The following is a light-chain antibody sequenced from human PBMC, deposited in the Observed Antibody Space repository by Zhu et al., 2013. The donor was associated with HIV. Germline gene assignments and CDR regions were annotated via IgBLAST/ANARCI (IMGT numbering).Light chain of an antibody. J-gene: IGKJ3*01. CDR1: QSISSY. Sequence: DIQMTQSPSSLSASVGDRVTITCRASQSISSYLNWYQQKPGKAPKLLIYAASSLQSGVPSRFSGSGSGTDFTLTISSLQPEDFATYYCQQSYSTPFTFGPRDQ. CDR3: QQSYSTPFT. V-gene: IGKV1-39*01. CDR2: AAS.